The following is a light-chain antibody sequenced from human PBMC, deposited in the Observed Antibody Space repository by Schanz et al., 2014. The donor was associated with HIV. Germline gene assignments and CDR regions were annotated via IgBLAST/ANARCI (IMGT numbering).Light chain of an antibody. J-gene: IGLJ3*02. V-gene: IGLV2-14*03. CDR2: DVT. CDR1: SSDVGTYDY. CDR3: SSYTTSLTLV. Sequence: QSALTQPASVSGSPGQSITISCTGTSSDVGTYDYVSWYQQHPGKAPKLMIYDVTNRPSGVSSRFSGSKSGNTASLTISGLQAEDEGDYYCSSYTTSLTLVFGGGTELTVL.